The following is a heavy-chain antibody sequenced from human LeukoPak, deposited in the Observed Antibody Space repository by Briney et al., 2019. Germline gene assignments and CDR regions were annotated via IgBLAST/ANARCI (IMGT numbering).Heavy chain of an antibody. CDR1: GYTFTSFW. CDR3: ARRLQSPPLDVYDI. Sequence: GESLKISCKGSGYTFTSFWIGWVRQMPGKGQEWMGVIYPGDADTRYSPSFQGQVTISADKSISTAYLQWSSLKVPDTAMYYCARRLQSPPLDVYDIWGQGTMVTVSS. J-gene: IGHJ3*02. CDR2: IYPGDADT. D-gene: IGHD4-11*01. V-gene: IGHV5-51*01.